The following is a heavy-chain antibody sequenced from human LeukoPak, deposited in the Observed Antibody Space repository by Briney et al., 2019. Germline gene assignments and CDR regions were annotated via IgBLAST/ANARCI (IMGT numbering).Heavy chain of an antibody. CDR3: ATDSSGQYQLLPNDY. V-gene: IGHV1-8*01. CDR2: INANSNNT. Sequence: EASVKVSCKASGYTFTSYDINWVRQATGQGLEWMGSINANSNNTGYARKFQGRVTMTSNTSISTAYMELRSLRSDDTAVYYCATDSSGQYQLLPNDYWGQGTLVTVSS. D-gene: IGHD2-2*01. CDR1: GYTFTSYD. J-gene: IGHJ4*02.